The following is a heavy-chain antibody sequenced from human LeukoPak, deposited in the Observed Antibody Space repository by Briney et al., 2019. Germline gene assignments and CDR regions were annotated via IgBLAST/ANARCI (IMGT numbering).Heavy chain of an antibody. CDR3: ASRSSGWYNWFDP. CDR1: GGSFSGYY. J-gene: IGHJ5*02. Sequence: SETLSLTCAVYGGSFSGYYWSWIRQPPGKGLEWIGEINHSGSTNYNPSLKGRVTISVDTSKNQFSLKLSSVTAADTAVYYCASRSSGWYNWFDPWGQGTLVTVSS. D-gene: IGHD6-19*01. V-gene: IGHV4-34*01. CDR2: INHSGST.